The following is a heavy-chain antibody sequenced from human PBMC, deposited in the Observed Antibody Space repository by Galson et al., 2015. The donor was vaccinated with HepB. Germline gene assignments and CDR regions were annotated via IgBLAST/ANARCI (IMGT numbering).Heavy chain of an antibody. CDR2: IRSKANSYAT. CDR3: TRHFPDHYDSSVTSRAFDI. J-gene: IGHJ3*02. D-gene: IGHD3-22*01. V-gene: IGHV3-73*01. CDR1: GFTFSGSA. Sequence: LRLSCAASGFTFSGSAMHWVRQASGKGLEWVGRIRSKANSYATAYAASVKGRFTISRDDSKNSAYLQMNSLKTEDTAVYYCTRHFPDHYDSSVTSRAFDIWGQGTMVTVSS.